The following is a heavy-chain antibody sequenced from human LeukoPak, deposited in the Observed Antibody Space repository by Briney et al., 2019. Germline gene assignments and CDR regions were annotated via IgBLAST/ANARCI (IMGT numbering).Heavy chain of an antibody. J-gene: IGHJ4*02. CDR2: ISSSSSYI. Sequence: PGGSLRLSCAASGFTFSNAWMSWVRQAPGKGLEWVSSISSSSSYIYYADSVKGRFTISRDNAKNSLYLQMNSLRAEDTAVYYCAREPHADGYSGYDSPGHFDYWGQGTLVTVSS. D-gene: IGHD5-12*01. V-gene: IGHV3-21*01. CDR3: AREPHADGYSGYDSPGHFDY. CDR1: GFTFSNAW.